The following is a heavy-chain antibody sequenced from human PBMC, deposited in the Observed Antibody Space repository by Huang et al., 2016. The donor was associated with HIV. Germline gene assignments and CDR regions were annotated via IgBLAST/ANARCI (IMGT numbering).Heavy chain of an antibody. CDR2: IYPSDSHT. Sequence: EVQLVQSGAELKKPGESLKISCQASGYSFNNYWIGWVRQMPGRGLEWMGIIYPSDSHTKYSPSFQGQVTISVDRSTRTAYLQWRTLQASDTAIYYCARRDGVASIDWDYWGQGTLVTVSS. J-gene: IGHJ4*02. D-gene: IGHD2-21*01. CDR1: GYSFNNYW. V-gene: IGHV5-51*03. CDR3: ARRDGVASIDWDY.